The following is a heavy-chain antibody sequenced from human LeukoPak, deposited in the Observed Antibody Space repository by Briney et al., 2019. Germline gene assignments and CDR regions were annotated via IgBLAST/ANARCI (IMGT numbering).Heavy chain of an antibody. CDR3: TREGGRGVVVPAALNWFDP. D-gene: IGHD2-2*01. CDR1: GFTFGDYA. J-gene: IGHJ5*02. CDR2: IRGKGYGGTT. Sequence: GGSLRLSCTASGFTFGDYAMSWFRQAPGKGLEWVGFIRGKGYGGTTEYSASVKGRFTISRDDSKSIAYLQMNSLKTEDTAVYYCTREGGRGVVVPAALNWFDPWGQGTLVTVSS. V-gene: IGHV3-49*03.